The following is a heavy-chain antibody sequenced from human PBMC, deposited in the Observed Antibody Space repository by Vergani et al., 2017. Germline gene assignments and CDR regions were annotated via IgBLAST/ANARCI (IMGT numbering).Heavy chain of an antibody. CDR3: AKEGRDGYNVYCFDY. V-gene: IGHV3-23*01. J-gene: IGHJ4*02. CDR2: ISGSGGSGST. CDR1: GFTVSSYP. Sequence: EVQVLESGGGLVQPGGSLRLSCAASGFTVSSYPMSWVRQAPGKGLEWVSTISGSGGSGSTYYADSVKGRFTISRDNSKNSLYLQMNSLRAEDTAVYYCAKEGRDGYNVYCFDYWGQGTMVTVSS. D-gene: IGHD5-24*01.